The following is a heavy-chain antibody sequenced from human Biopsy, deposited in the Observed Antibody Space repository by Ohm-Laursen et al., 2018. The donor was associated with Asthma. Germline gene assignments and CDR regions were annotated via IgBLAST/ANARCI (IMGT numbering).Heavy chain of an antibody. CDR3: AREGIAVAHFDY. CDR1: GFTFSSNA. V-gene: IGHV3-23*01. J-gene: IGHJ4*02. D-gene: IGHD6-19*01. Sequence: SLRLSCAASGFTFSSNAMSWVRQAPGKGLEWVSAISGSGGSTYYADSVKGRFTISRDNSKNTLYLQMNSLRAEDTAVYYCAREGIAVAHFDYWGQGTLVTVSS. CDR2: ISGSGGST.